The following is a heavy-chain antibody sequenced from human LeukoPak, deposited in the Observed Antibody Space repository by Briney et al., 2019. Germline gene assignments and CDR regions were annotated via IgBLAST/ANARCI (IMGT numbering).Heavy chain of an antibody. CDR1: GGFISSYY. CDR2: IYYSGST. D-gene: IGHD6-6*01. J-gene: IGHJ5*02. Sequence: SETLSLTCTVSGGFISSYYWSWIRQPPGKGLEWIGYIYYSGSTNYNPSLKSRVTISVDTSKNQFSLKLSSVTAADTAVYYCARRRSGTSSEFDPWGQGTLVTVSS. V-gene: IGHV4-59*08. CDR3: ARRRSGTSSEFDP.